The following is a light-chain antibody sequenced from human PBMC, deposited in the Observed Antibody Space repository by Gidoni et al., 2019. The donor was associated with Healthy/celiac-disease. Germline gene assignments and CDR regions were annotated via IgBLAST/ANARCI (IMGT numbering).Light chain of an antibody. V-gene: IGLV2-23*01. CDR1: SSDVGSYNL. CDR2: EGS. J-gene: IGLJ2*01. Sequence: QSALTQPASVSGSPGQSITISCTGTSSDVGSYNLVSWYQQHPGKAPKLMIYEGSKRPSGVSNRFSGSKSGNTASLTISGLQAEDEAYYYCCSYAGSIIVVFGGGTKLTVL. CDR3: CSYAGSIIVV.